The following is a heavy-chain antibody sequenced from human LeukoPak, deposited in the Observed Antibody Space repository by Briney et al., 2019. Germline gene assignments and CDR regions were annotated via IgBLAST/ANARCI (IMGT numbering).Heavy chain of an antibody. Sequence: SETLSLTCAVYGGSFSGYYGSWIRQPPGKGLEWIGEINHSGSTNYNPSLKSRVTISVDTSKNQFSLKLSSVTAADTAVYYCASWRNGRVRYWGQGTLVTVSS. CDR3: ASWRNGRVRY. V-gene: IGHV4-34*01. J-gene: IGHJ4*02. D-gene: IGHD2-8*01. CDR2: INHSGST. CDR1: GGSFSGYY.